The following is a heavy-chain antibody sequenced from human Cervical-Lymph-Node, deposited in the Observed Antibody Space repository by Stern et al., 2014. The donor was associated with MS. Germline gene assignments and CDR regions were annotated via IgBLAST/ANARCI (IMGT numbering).Heavy chain of an antibody. J-gene: IGHJ3*02. CDR3: ATQQSNGWFAFDI. Sequence: VQLVESGPGLVKSSETLSLTCTVSGGSISSYYWSWIRQPPGKGLEWIGYIYYSGGANNNPSLKSRVTIWVDSSKNHFPLKLNSVTAADTAMYYCATQQSNGWFAFDIWGQGAMVTVS. CDR2: IYYSGGA. CDR1: GGSISSYY. V-gene: IGHV4-59*08. D-gene: IGHD6-19*01.